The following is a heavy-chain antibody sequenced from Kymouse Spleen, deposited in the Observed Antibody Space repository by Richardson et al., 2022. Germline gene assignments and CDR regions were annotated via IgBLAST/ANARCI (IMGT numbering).Heavy chain of an antibody. Sequence: QVQLQQWGAGLLKPSETLSLTCAVYGGSFSGYYWSWIRQPPGKGLEWIGEINHSGSTNYNPSLKSRVTISVDTSKNQFSLKLSSVTAADTAVYYCARAVGATTYFDYWGQGTLVTVSS. CDR1: GGSFSGYY. V-gene: IGHV4-34*01. D-gene: IGHD1-26*01. CDR3: ARAVGATTYFDY. CDR2: INHSGST. J-gene: IGHJ4*02.